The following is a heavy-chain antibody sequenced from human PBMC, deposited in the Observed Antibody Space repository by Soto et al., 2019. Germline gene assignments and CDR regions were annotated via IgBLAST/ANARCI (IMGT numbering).Heavy chain of an antibody. Sequence: QVQLVESGGGVVQPGRSLRLSCAASGFTFSSYGMHWVRQAPGKGLEWVAVIWYDGSNKYYADSVKGRFTIPRDNSKNTLYLQMNSLRAEDTAVYYCARDAGFGYGRHMDVWGKGTTVTVSS. CDR1: GFTFSSYG. CDR3: ARDAGFGYGRHMDV. D-gene: IGHD5-12*01. V-gene: IGHV3-33*01. J-gene: IGHJ6*03. CDR2: IWYDGSNK.